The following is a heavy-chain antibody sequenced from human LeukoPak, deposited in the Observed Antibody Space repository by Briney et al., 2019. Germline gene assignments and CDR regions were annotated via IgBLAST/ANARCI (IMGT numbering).Heavy chain of an antibody. J-gene: IGHJ4*02. V-gene: IGHV4-59*01. Sequence: SETLPLTCTVSDGSISSYYWSWIRQPPGKGLEWIGYIYYSGSTNYTPSLKSRVTISVDTSKNQFSLKLSSVTAADTAVYYCVGSPYVWGSYRYDYWGQGTLVTVSS. CDR3: VGSPYVWGSYRYDY. CDR2: IYYSGST. D-gene: IGHD3-16*02. CDR1: DGSISSYY.